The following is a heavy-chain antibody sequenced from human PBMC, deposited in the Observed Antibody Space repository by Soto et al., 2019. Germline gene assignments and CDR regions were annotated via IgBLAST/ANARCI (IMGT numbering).Heavy chain of an antibody. V-gene: IGHV4-30-4*01. J-gene: IGHJ4*02. CDR3: ASGRYNWNYDRATHQKNHFDS. CDR1: GGSISSGDYY. Sequence: SETLSLTCTVSGGSISSGDYYWSWIRQPPGKGLEWIGYIYYSGSTYYNPSLKSRVTISVDTSKNQFSLKLSSVTAADTAVYYCASGRYNWNYDRATHQKNHFDSWRQGTLVTVSS. CDR2: IYYSGST. D-gene: IGHD1-7*01.